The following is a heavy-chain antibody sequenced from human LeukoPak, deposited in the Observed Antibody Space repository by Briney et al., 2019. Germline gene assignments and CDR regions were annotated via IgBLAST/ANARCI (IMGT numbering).Heavy chain of an antibody. J-gene: IGHJ4*02. CDR3: AVPPPPGFSYGENLFDY. Sequence: GGSLRLSFAASGLTFSNYWMHWVRKAPGKGLVWVSRINSAGSSTSYADSVKGRFTISRDNAKNTLYLQMNSLRAEDTAVYYCAVPPPPGFSYGENLFDYWGQGTLVTVSS. CDR1: GLTFSNYW. V-gene: IGHV3-74*01. CDR2: INSAGSST. D-gene: IGHD5-18*01.